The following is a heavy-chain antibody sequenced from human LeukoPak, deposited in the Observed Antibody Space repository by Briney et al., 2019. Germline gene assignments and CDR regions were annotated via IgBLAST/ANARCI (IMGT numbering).Heavy chain of an antibody. J-gene: IGHJ6*03. CDR2: ISYDGSNK. D-gene: IGHD5-24*01. V-gene: IGHV3-30-3*01. Sequence: GGSLRLSCAASGFTFSSYAMHWVRQAPGKGLEWVVVISYDGSNKYYADSVKGRFTISRDNSKNTLYLQMNSLRAEDTAVYYCARDRPVATNPHYYYYYYMDVWGQGTLVTVSS. CDR1: GFTFSSYA. CDR3: ARDRPVATNPHYYYYYYMDV.